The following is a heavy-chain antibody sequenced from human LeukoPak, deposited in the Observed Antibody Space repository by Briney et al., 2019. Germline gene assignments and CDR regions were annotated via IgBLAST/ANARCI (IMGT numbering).Heavy chain of an antibody. V-gene: IGHV1-18*04. J-gene: IGHJ4*02. CDR2: ISAYNGNT. CDR3: ARERVTSRWLAPLIDY. Sequence: ASVKVSCKASGYTFTSYGISWVRQAPGQGLEWMGWISAYNGNTNYAQRLQGRVTMTTDTSTSTAYMELRSLRSDDTAVYYCARERVTSRWLAPLIDYWGQGTLVTVSS. D-gene: IGHD5-24*01. CDR1: GYTFTSYG.